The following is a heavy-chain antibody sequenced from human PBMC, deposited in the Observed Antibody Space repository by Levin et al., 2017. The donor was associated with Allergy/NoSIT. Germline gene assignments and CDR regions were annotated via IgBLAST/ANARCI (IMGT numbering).Heavy chain of an antibody. J-gene: IGHJ1*01. V-gene: IGHV3-30*03. Sequence: GGSLRLSCAASGFTFSSYGMHWVRQAPGKGLEWVAVISYDGSNKYYADSVKGRFTISRDNSKNTLYLQMNSLRAEDTAVYYCAHTRVGWRTVTTLMYFQHWGQGTLVTVSS. CDR2: ISYDGSNK. CDR1: GFTFSSYG. D-gene: IGHD4-17*01. CDR3: AHTRVGWRTVTTLMYFQH.